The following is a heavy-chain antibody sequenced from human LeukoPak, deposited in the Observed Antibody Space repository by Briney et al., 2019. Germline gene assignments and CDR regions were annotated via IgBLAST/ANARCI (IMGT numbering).Heavy chain of an antibody. CDR2: IRQDGSEK. CDR1: GFTFTDYW. V-gene: IGHV3-7*01. D-gene: IGHD6-13*01. Sequence: GGSLRLSCAVSGFTFTDYWMNWVRQAPRKGLEWVASIRQDGSEKTYVDSVKGRFTISRDNTKNSLSLQVNSLRVEDTAVYYCARDGTAAGLYFDLWGQGTLVTVSS. J-gene: IGHJ4*01. CDR3: ARDGTAAGLYFDL.